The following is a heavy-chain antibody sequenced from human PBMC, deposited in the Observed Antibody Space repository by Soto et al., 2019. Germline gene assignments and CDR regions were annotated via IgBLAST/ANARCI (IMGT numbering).Heavy chain of an antibody. Sequence: GGSLRLSCSASGFTFSTYAMHWVRQAPGKGLEYVSAISNNGGNTYYADSVKGRFTISRDNSKNTLYLQMSSLRAEDTAIYYCAKDRVATTQWRLYYGMDVWGQGTTVTVS. D-gene: IGHD4-4*01. V-gene: IGHV3-64D*08. CDR3: AKDRVATTQWRLYYGMDV. CDR2: ISNNGGNT. CDR1: GFTFSTYA. J-gene: IGHJ6*02.